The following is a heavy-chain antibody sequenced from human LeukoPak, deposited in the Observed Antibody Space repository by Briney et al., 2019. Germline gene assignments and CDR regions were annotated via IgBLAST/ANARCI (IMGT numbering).Heavy chain of an antibody. CDR1: GGSFSGYY. J-gene: IGHJ4*02. D-gene: IGHD6-13*01. Sequence: ASETLSLTCAVYGGSFSGYYRSWIRQPPGKGLEWIGEINHSGSTNYNPSLKSRVTISVGTSKNQFSLKLSSVTAADTAVYYCARGSAAGYAIDYWGQGTLVTVSS. V-gene: IGHV4-34*01. CDR3: ARGSAAGYAIDY. CDR2: INHSGST.